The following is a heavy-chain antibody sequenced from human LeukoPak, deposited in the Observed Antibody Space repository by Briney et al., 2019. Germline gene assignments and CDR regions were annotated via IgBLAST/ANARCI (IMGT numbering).Heavy chain of an antibody. CDR3: ARGLEGDYFDY. Sequence: GASVKVSCKASGGTFSSYAISWVRQAPGQGLEWMGRIIPIFGTANYAQKFQGRVTITTDESTSTAYMELSSLRSEDTAVYYCARGLEGDYFDYWGQGTLVTVSS. J-gene: IGHJ4*02. D-gene: IGHD3-16*01. CDR2: IIPIFGTA. CDR1: GGTFSSYA. V-gene: IGHV1-69*05.